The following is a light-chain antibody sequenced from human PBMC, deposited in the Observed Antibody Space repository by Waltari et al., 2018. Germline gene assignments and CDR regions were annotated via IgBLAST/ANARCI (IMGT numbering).Light chain of an antibody. J-gene: IGKJ2*02. CDR3: QHSYSTPRGT. CDR1: QSISNY. CDR2: AAS. Sequence: DIQMTQSPSSLPAFIGDRVTITCRASQSISNYLNWYQQKPGKAPKLLIYAASSLQSRVPSRFSGSGSGTDFTLTISSLQPEDFATYYCQHSYSTPRGTFGQGTKLEIK. V-gene: IGKV1-39*01.